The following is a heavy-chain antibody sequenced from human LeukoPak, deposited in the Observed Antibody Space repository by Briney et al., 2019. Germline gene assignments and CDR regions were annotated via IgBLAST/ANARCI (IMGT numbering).Heavy chain of an antibody. V-gene: IGHV1-69*05. CDR1: GGTFSSHD. CDR2: ITPMFGTA. J-gene: IGHJ4*02. CDR3: ARDQEGFDY. Sequence: SVKVSCKASGGTFSSHDISWVRQAPGQGLEWMGGITPMFGTANYAQKFQGRVTVTRDTSTSTVHMELSGLRSEDTAVYYCARDQEGFDYWGQGTLVTVSS.